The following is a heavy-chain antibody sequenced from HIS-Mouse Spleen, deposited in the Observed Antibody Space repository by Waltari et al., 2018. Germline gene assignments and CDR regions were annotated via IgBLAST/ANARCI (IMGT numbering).Heavy chain of an antibody. CDR3: AREIPYSSSWYDWYFDL. J-gene: IGHJ2*01. CDR1: GGSISSSSYY. CDR2: SYYSGRT. D-gene: IGHD6-13*01. Sequence: QLQLQESGPGLVKPSETLSLTCTVSGGSISSSSYYWGWIRQPPGKGLEGIGSSYYSGRTSYNPSLKSRVTRSVDTSKNQFSLKLSSVTAADTAVYYCAREIPYSSSWYDWYFDLWGRGTLVTVSS. V-gene: IGHV4-39*07.